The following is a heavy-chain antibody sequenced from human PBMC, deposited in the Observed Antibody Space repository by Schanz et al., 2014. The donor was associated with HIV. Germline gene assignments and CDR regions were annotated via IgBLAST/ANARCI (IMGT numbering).Heavy chain of an antibody. CDR1: GFSFDNYG. V-gene: IGHV3-30*18. J-gene: IGHJ6*02. CDR3: AKSHKHDSSDYYRFYYFGMDV. CDR2: ISYDGRNK. D-gene: IGHD6-19*01. Sequence: QLQLVESGGGVVRPGRSLKLSCAASGFSFDNYGMHWVRQAPGKGLEWVAVISYDGRNKYFADSVKGRFTISRDDSSDTLHLQMNSLRPEDTAVYYCAKSHKHDSSDYYRFYYFGMDVWGQGTTVTVSS.